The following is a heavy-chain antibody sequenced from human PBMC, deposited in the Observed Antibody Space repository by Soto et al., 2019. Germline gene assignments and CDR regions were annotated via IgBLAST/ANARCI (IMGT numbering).Heavy chain of an antibody. CDR3: ARDLGSSGYYYGRYYFDY. J-gene: IGHJ4*02. CDR1: GYTFTSYY. CDR2: INPSGGST. Sequence: GASVKVSCKASGYTFTSYYMHWVRQAPGQGLEWMGIINPSGGSTSYAQKFQGRVTMTRDTSTSTVYMELSSLRSEDTAVYYCARDLGSSGYYYGRYYFDYWGQGTLVTVSS. V-gene: IGHV1-46*01. D-gene: IGHD3-22*01.